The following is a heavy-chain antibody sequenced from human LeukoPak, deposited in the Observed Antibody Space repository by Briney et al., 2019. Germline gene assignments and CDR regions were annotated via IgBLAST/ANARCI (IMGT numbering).Heavy chain of an antibody. Sequence: PGGSLRLSCAASGFTFSSYSMNWVRQAPGKGLEWVSSISSSSSYIYYADSVKGRFTISRDNAKNSLYLQMNSLRAEDTAVYYCARYYDSGGYLEANYLDYGGQGTLVTVSS. J-gene: IGHJ4*02. CDR1: GFTFSSYS. CDR3: ARYYDSGGYLEANYLDY. V-gene: IGHV3-21*01. CDR2: ISSSSSYI. D-gene: IGHD3-22*01.